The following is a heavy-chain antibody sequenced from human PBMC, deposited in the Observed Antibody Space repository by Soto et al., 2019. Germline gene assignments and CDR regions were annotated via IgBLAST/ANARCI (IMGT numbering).Heavy chain of an antibody. CDR2: INPNSGST. CDR1: GYTFTGHY. V-gene: IGHV1-2*02. CDR3: ARYLAYCGGDCYPFQH. Sequence: ASVKVSCKASGYTFTGHYMHSVGQPPGQGLEWMGWINPNSGSTTYAQKFQGRVTMNRDTSISTAYMELSRLRSDDTAVYYCARYLAYCGGDCYPFQHWGQGTLVTVSS. J-gene: IGHJ1*01. D-gene: IGHD2-21*02.